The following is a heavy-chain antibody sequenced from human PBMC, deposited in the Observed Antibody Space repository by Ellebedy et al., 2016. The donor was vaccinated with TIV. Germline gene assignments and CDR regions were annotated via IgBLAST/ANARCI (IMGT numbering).Heavy chain of an antibody. Sequence: GESLKISCAASGFTFSDFYMSWIRQAPGKGLEWVSYITSSGSTTYYADSVKGRFTISRDNAKNSLYLQINSLRPEDTALYYCARARVDAFDFWGQGTMLTVSS. CDR1: GFTFSDFY. CDR2: ITSSGSTT. CDR3: ARARVDAFDF. V-gene: IGHV3-11*01. J-gene: IGHJ3*01.